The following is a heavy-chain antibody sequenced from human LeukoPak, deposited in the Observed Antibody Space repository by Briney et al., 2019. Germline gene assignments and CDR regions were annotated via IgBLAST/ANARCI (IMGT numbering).Heavy chain of an antibody. J-gene: IGHJ5*01. V-gene: IGHV1-69*04. CDR2: IIPILGIA. CDR3: ARDNWNDC. CDR1: GGTFSSYA. Sequence: SVKVSCKASGGTFSSYAISWVRQAPGQGLEWMGRIIPILGIANYAQKFQGRVTITADKSTSTAYMELSSLRSEDTAIYYCARDNWNDCWGQGTLVTVSS.